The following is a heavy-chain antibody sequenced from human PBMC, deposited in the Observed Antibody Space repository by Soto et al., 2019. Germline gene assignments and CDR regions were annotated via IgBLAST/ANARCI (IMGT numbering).Heavy chain of an antibody. CDR1: GASTVSHYH. J-gene: IGHJ4*02. V-gene: IGHV4-30-4*03. CDR2: IFNSGTT. Sequence: VQLQESGPGLVKPSQTLSLTCSVSGASTVSHYHWTWIRQPPGKGLEWMGYIFNSGTTFYNPSLTSRLSLSHGTVGNPLLLELGAGAAAGPAVFLRGFAIGTSAGVGFWGQGNPGTRL. D-gene: IGHD1-1*01. CDR3: GFAIGTSAGVGF.